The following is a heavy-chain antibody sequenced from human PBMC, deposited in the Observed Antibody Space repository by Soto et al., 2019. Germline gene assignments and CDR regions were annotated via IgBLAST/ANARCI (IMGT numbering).Heavy chain of an antibody. CDR3: ARVPSYYGSGSYYPGAFDI. D-gene: IGHD3-10*01. J-gene: IGHJ3*02. CDR2: IIPILGIA. V-gene: IGHV1-69*02. CDR1: GGTFSSDT. Sequence: SVKGSCKASGGTFSSDTSSWVRRAPGKGLEWMGRIIPILGIANYAQKFQGRVTITADKSTSTAYMELSSLRSEDTAVYYCARVPSYYGSGSYYPGAFDIWGQATMVTVSS.